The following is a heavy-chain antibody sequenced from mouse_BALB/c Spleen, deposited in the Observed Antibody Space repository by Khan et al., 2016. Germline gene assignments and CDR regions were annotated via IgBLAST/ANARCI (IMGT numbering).Heavy chain of an antibody. J-gene: IGHJ4*01. CDR1: GFDFSRYW. CDR2: INPDSSTI. D-gene: IGHD3-2*02. V-gene: IGHV4-1*02. CDR3: ASLTAQALDY. Sequence: EVKLLESGGGLVQPGGSLKLSCAATGFDFSRYWMSWVRQAPGKGLEWIGEINPDSSTINYTPSLKDKFIISRDNAKNTLYLQMSKVRSEDTALYYCASLTAQALDYWGQGTSVTVSA.